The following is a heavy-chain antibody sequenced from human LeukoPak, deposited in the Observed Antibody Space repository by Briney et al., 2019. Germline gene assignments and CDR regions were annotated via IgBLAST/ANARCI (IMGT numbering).Heavy chain of an antibody. D-gene: IGHD5-24*01. Sequence: SSQTLSLTCTVSVGSISSGSYYWSWIRQPAGKGLEWIGRIYTSGSTNYNPSLRSRVTISVHTSKNQFSLKLSSVTAADTAVYYCAREPGALEMATITSNDAFDIWGQGTMVTVSS. J-gene: IGHJ3*02. CDR2: IYTSGST. V-gene: IGHV4-61*02. CDR3: AREPGALEMATITSNDAFDI. CDR1: VGSISSGSYY.